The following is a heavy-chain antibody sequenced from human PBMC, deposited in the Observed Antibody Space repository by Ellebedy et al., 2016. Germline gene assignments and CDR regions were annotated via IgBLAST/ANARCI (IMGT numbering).Heavy chain of an antibody. D-gene: IGHD3-3*01. J-gene: IGHJ4*02. V-gene: IGHV4-38-2*01. CDR3: ARGGNFWSGYYYFDY. CDR2: IYHSGST. Sequence: SETLSLTXAVYGGSFSGYYWGWIRQPPGKGLEWIGSIYHSGSTYYNPSLKSRVTISVDTSKNQFSLKLSSVTAADTAVYYCARGGNFWSGYYYFDYWGQGTLVTVSS. CDR1: GGSFSGYY.